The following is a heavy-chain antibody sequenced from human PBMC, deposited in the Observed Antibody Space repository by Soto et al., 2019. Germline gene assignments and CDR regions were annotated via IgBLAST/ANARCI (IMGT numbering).Heavy chain of an antibody. CDR3: ARDRSGGWTPGGSDY. D-gene: IGHD6-19*01. Sequence: GGSLRLSCAASGFTFSSYSMNWVRQAPGKGLEWVLFISSSSTYIYHADSVKGRFTISRDNAKNSLYLQMNSLRVEDTAVYYCARDRSGGWTPGGSDYWGQGTLVTVSS. J-gene: IGHJ4*02. CDR1: GFTFSSYS. CDR2: ISSSSTYI. V-gene: IGHV3-21*01.